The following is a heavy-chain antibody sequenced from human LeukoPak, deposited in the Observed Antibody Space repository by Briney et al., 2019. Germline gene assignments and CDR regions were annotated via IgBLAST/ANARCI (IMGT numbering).Heavy chain of an antibody. CDR2: FCYSGSS. V-gene: IGHV4-39*01. CDR3: ARHVFQGVGAAHFDY. CDR1: GGSFSSSSYY. J-gene: IGHJ4*02. D-gene: IGHD1-26*01. Sequence: PSETLSLTCTVSGGSFSSSSYYWGWIRQPPGKGLDWIGSFCYSGSSYYNPSLKSRVTVSVDTSKNQFSLKLSSVTAADTAVYFCARHVFQGVGAAHFDYWGQGTLVTVSS.